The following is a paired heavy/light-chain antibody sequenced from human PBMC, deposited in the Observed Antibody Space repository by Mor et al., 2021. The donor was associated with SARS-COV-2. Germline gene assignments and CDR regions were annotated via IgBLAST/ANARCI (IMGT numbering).Heavy chain of an antibody. Sequence: QVTLKESGPVLVKPTENLTLTCTVSGFSLINARVSVSWIRQPPGKALEWLAHIFSNDEKSYSTSLKSRLTISKDTSKSQVVLTMTNMDPVDTATYYCAREYYYDDSGSDAFDIWGQGTMVTVSS. CDR2: IFSNDEK. CDR3: AREYYYDDSGSDAFDI. CDR1: GFSLINARVS. V-gene: IGHV2-26*01. D-gene: IGHD3-22*01. J-gene: IGHJ3*02.
Light chain of an antibody. Sequence: SYEVTQPPSVSVSPGQTASITCSGDKLGNKYVCWYQQKPGQSPVLVIFQDSKRPSGIPERFSGSNSGNTATLTISGTQAMDEADYYCQAWDRSTVVLGGGTKLTVL. J-gene: IGLJ2*01. CDR3: QAWDRSTVV. CDR1: KLGNKY. CDR2: QDS. V-gene: IGLV3-1*01.